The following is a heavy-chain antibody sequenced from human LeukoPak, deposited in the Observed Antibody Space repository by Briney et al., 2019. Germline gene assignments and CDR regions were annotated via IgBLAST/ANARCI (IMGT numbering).Heavy chain of an antibody. CDR2: IWYDGSNK. CDR3: ARDGQQLAPYTMDV. V-gene: IGHV3-33*08. J-gene: IGHJ6*02. CDR1: GFTFSNYW. D-gene: IGHD6-13*01. Sequence: PGGSLRLSCAASGFTFSNYWMTWVRQAPGKGLEWVAQIWYDGSNKYYTDSVKGRFTISRDNSESTLYLQMNSLRAEDTAAYYCARDGQQLAPYTMDVWGQGTTVTVSS.